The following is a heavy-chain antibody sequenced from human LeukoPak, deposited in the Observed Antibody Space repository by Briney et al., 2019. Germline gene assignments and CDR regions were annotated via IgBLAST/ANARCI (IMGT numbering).Heavy chain of an antibody. CDR1: GGTFSSYA. Sequence: GASVKVSCKASGGTFSSYAISWVRQAPGQGLEWMGGIIPIFGTANYAQKFQGRVTITADESTSTAYMELSSLRSDDTAVYYCARGAPSRWLRVYYYYYMDVWGKGTTVTVSS. V-gene: IGHV1-69*13. J-gene: IGHJ6*03. D-gene: IGHD5-12*01. CDR3: ARGAPSRWLRVYYYYYMDV. CDR2: IIPIFGTA.